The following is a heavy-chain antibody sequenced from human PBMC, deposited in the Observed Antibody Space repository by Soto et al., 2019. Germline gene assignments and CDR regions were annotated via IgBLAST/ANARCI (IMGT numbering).Heavy chain of an antibody. D-gene: IGHD3-22*01. CDR3: ARANHDSSGYYYGRSYYYYGTDV. CDR2: INPNSGGT. CDR1: VYTLNGYY. Sequence: GASVKVSCKDSVYTLNGYYMHWVRQAPEQGLEWRGWINPNSGGTNYAQKFQGWVTMTRDTSISTAYMELSRLRSDDTAVYYCARANHDSSGYYYGRSYYYYGTDVWGQGTTVTVSS. V-gene: IGHV1-2*04. J-gene: IGHJ6*02.